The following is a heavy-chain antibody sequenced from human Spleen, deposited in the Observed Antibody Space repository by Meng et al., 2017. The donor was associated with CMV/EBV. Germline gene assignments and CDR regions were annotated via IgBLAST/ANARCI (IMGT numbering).Heavy chain of an antibody. V-gene: IGHV1-2*02. D-gene: IGHD2-15*01. CDR3: AREIVVVVAATLLGY. J-gene: IGHJ4*02. CDR2: INPYSGGT. Sequence: QVQLVQSGPTAKNPGAPEKASRKAPGYTFTGDYMHWVRQAPRQGLEWMGWINPYSGGTNYAQKFQGRVTMTRDTSISTAYMELSRLRSDDTAVYYCAREIVVVVAATLLGYWGQGTLVTVSS. CDR1: GYTFTGDY.